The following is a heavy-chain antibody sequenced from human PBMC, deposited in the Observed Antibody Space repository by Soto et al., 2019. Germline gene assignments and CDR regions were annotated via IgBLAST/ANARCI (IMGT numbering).Heavy chain of an antibody. Sequence: QVQLVQSGAEVKKPGSSVKVSCKASGGTFSSYAISWVRQAPGQGLEWMGGIIPIVGSANYAQKFQGRVTITADESTSTANMELSSLRSEDTAVYYCTRSQGSSTSLEIYYYYDYGMDVWGQGTTVTVSS. V-gene: IGHV1-69*01. CDR2: IIPIVGSA. D-gene: IGHD2-2*01. CDR3: TRSQGSSTSLEIYYYYDYGMDV. CDR1: GGTFSSYA. J-gene: IGHJ6*02.